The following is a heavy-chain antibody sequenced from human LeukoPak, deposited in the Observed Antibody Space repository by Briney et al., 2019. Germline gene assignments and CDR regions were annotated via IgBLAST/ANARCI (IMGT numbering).Heavy chain of an antibody. Sequence: SETLSLTCTVSGDSISSYYWSWIRQPPGKGLEWIGYIYYSGSTNYNPSLKSRVTISVDTSKNQFSLKLTSVTAADTAVYYCARDTGSSWIRTFDPWGQGTLVTVSS. D-gene: IGHD6-13*01. J-gene: IGHJ5*02. V-gene: IGHV4-59*01. CDR2: IYYSGST. CDR3: ARDTGSSWIRTFDP. CDR1: GDSISSYY.